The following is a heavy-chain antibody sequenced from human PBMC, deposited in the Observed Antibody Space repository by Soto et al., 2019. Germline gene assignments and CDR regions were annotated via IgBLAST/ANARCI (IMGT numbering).Heavy chain of an antibody. V-gene: IGHV1-46*03. Sequence: ASVKVSCKASGYTFTSYYMHWVRQAPGQGLEWMEIINPSGGSTSYAQKFQGRVTMTRDTSTSTVYMELSSLRSEDTAVYYCARDPPVAGTLDYWGQGTLVTVSS. CDR2: INPSGGST. D-gene: IGHD6-19*01. CDR1: GYTFTSYY. CDR3: ARDPPVAGTLDY. J-gene: IGHJ4*02.